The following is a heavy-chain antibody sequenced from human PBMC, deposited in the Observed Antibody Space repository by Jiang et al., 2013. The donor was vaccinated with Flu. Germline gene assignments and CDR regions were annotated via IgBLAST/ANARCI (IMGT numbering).Heavy chain of an antibody. Sequence: GSSVKVSCKASGGTFSSYAISWVRQAPGQGLEWMGRIIPILGIANYAQKFQGRVTITADKSTSTAYMELSSLRSEDTAVYYCARALYYYDSSGYYPASQYYYYYGMDVWGQGTTVTVSS. D-gene: IGHD3-22*01. CDR1: GGTFSSYA. CDR3: ARALYYYDSSGYYPASQYYYYYGMDV. V-gene: IGHV1-69*04. J-gene: IGHJ6*02. CDR2: IIPILGIA.